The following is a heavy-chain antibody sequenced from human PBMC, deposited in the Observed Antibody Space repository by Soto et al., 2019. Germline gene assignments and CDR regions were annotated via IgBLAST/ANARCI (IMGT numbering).Heavy chain of an antibody. CDR2: IYHSGSA. V-gene: IGHV4-4*02. CDR1: VGSVSSSKW. Sequence: QVQLQESGPGLVKPSGTLSLTCAVSVGSVSSSKWWSWVRQSPGKVLEGMGEIYHSGSAHYNPSLKSRATISLDKSKNQFSLRLTSVTAASAAVYYCARVPGVVVSADDAFDIWGPGTRVIVSS. D-gene: IGHD2-21*02. J-gene: IGHJ3*02. CDR3: ARVPGVVVSADDAFDI.